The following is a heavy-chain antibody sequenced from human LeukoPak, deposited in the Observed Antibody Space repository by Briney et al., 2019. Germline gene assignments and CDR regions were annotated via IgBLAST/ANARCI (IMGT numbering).Heavy chain of an antibody. V-gene: IGHV1-18*01. CDR3: ARKGSIAVAGRYYYYMDV. CDR1: GYTFTSYG. CDR2: ISAYNGNT. Sequence: GASVKVSCKASGYTFTSYGISWVRQAPGQGLEWMGWISAYNGNTNYAQKLQGRVTMTTDTSTSTVYMELSSLRSEDTAVYYCARKGSIAVAGRYYYYMDVWGKGTTVTVSS. D-gene: IGHD6-19*01. J-gene: IGHJ6*03.